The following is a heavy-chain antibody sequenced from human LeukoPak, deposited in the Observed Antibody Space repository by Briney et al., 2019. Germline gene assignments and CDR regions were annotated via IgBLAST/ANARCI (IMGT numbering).Heavy chain of an antibody. J-gene: IGHJ4*02. CDR3: ARATVRYCSGGSCYPP. CDR2: INHSGST. V-gene: IGHV4-30-2*01. D-gene: IGHD2-15*01. Sequence: SQTLSLTCAVSGGSISSGGYYWSWIRQPPGKGLEWIGEINHSGSTNYNPSLKSRVTISVDTSKNQFSLKLSSVTAADTAVYYCARATVRYCSGGSCYPPWGQGTLVTVSS. CDR1: GGSISSGGYY.